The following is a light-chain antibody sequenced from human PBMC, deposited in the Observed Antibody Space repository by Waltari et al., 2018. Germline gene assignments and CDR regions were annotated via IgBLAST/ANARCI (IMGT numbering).Light chain of an antibody. CDR1: SSNIGNNR. V-gene: IGLV1-51*02. J-gene: IGLJ3*02. Sequence: QSVLTQPPSVSAAPGQKVTISCSGSSSNIGNNRVSWYQHLPRKAPKLLIYEDVNGPSGIPDRFSGSRSGTSATLDITGLQTGDEADYYCGSWDTSLTAWVFGGGTKLTVL. CDR2: EDV. CDR3: GSWDTSLTAWV.